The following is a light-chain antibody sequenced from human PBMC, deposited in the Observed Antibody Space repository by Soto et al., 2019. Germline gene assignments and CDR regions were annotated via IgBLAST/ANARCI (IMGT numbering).Light chain of an antibody. CDR3: QAWDSSTEV. CDR1: KLGDKY. Sequence: SSELTQPPSVSVSPGQTASITCPGDKLGDKYACWYQQKPGQSPVLVIYQDSKRPSGIPERFSGSNSGNTATLTIGGTQAMDEADYYCQAWDSSTEVFGGGTKLTVL. V-gene: IGLV3-1*01. J-gene: IGLJ2*01. CDR2: QDS.